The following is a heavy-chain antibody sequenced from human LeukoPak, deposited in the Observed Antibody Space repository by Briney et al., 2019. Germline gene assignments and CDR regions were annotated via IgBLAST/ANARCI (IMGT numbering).Heavy chain of an antibody. CDR3: ARSSETVLHHMGYYYYYYMDV. CDR1: GGSISSYY. CDR2: IYTSGST. Sequence: RSSETLSLTCTVSGGSISSYYWSWIRQPAGKGLEWIGRIYTSGSTNYNPSLKSRVTMSVDTSKNQFSLKLSSVTAADTAVYYCARSSETVLHHMGYYYYYYMDVWGKGTTVTVSS. J-gene: IGHJ6*03. D-gene: IGHD1-14*01. V-gene: IGHV4-4*07.